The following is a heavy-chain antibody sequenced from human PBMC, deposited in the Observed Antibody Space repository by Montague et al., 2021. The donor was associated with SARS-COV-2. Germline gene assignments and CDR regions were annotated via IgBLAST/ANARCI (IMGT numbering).Heavy chain of an antibody. CDR1: GGSISSSSYY. D-gene: IGHD3-22*01. Sequence: SETLSLTCTVSGGSISSSSYYWGWIRQPPGKGLGWIGSIYYSGSTYYNPSLKSRVTISVDTSKNQFSLKLSSVTAADTAMYYCASPTYYYDSSGSDAFDIWGQGTMVTVSS. V-gene: IGHV4-39*01. CDR3: ASPTYYYDSSGSDAFDI. CDR2: IYYSGST. J-gene: IGHJ3*02.